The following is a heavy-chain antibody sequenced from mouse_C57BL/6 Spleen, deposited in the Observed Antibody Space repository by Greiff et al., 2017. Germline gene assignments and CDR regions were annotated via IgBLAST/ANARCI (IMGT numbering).Heavy chain of an antibody. Sequence: ESGPGLVQPSQSLSITCTVSGFSLTSYGVHWVRQSPGKGLEWLGVIWSGGSTDYNAAFISRLSISKDNSKSQVFFKMNSLQADDTAIYYCASYYYGSSPFAYWGQGALVTVSA. CDR2: IWSGGST. D-gene: IGHD1-1*01. CDR3: ASYYYGSSPFAY. V-gene: IGHV2-2*01. CDR1: GFSLTSYG. J-gene: IGHJ3*01.